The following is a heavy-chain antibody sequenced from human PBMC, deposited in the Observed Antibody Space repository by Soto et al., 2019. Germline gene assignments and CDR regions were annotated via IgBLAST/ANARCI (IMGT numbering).Heavy chain of an antibody. Sequence: SETLSLTCTVSGGSISSSSYYWGWIRQPPGKGLEWVGTIYHSGSTYYNPSLKSRVTISVDRSKNQFSLKLSSVTAADTAVYYCARGGYGYYDSTLFDYWGQGTLVTVSS. V-gene: IGHV4-39*07. CDR3: ARGGYGYYDSTLFDY. CDR1: GGSISSSSYY. J-gene: IGHJ4*02. CDR2: IYHSGST. D-gene: IGHD3-22*01.